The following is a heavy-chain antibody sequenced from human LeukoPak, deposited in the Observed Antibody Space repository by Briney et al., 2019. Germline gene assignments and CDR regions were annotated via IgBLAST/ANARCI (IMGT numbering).Heavy chain of an antibody. CDR3: AASDYYYYGMDV. J-gene: IGHJ6*02. Sequence: SETLSLTCTVSGGSISSYYWSWIQQPPGKGLEWIGYIYYSGSTNYNPSLKSRVTISVDTSKNQFSLKLSSVTAADTAVYYCAASDYYYYGMDVWGQGTTVTVSS. CDR2: IYYSGST. V-gene: IGHV4-59*01. CDR1: GGSISSYY.